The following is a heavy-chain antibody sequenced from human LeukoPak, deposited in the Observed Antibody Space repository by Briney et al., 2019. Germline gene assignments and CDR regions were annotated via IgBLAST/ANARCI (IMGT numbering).Heavy chain of an antibody. CDR2: IYYSGST. CDR3: ARAPFDYYDSSGYYFDAFDI. D-gene: IGHD3-22*01. J-gene: IGHJ3*02. V-gene: IGHV4-59*01. Sequence: PSETLSLTCTVSGGSISSYYWSWIRQPPGEGLEWIGYIYYSGSTNYNPSLKSRVTISVDTSKNQFSLKLSSVTAADTAVYYCARAPFDYYDSSGYYFDAFDIWGQGTMVTVSS. CDR1: GGSISSYY.